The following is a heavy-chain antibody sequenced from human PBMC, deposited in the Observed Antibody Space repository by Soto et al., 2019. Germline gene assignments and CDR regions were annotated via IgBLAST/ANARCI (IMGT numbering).Heavy chain of an antibody. CDR1: GDTFASFG. CDR2: ISAYNGNT. J-gene: IGHJ4*02. D-gene: IGHD3-10*01. CDR3: ARDQESITDRILQY. V-gene: IGHV1-18*01. Sequence: ASVKVSCKASGDTFASFGFSWVRQAPGQGLEWLGWISAYNGNTHYAQKVRDRVALTTDTSTNTAYMELRSLTSDDTAVYYCARDQESITDRILQYWGQGTRVTVSS.